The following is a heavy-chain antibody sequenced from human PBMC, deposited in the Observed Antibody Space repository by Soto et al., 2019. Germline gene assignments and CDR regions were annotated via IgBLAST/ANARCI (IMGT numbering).Heavy chain of an antibody. Sequence: QLQLQESGPGLVKPSATLSLTCTVSGDSISSSSYYWDWIRQPPGKGLEWIGSIYYSGSTYYNPSLKSRVTTSVDTSKNQFSLKLSSVTAADTAVYYCARLLFVGAIDYWGQGTLVTVSS. CDR2: IYYSGST. V-gene: IGHV4-39*01. J-gene: IGHJ4*02. D-gene: IGHD1-26*01. CDR3: ARLLFVGAIDY. CDR1: GDSISSSSYY.